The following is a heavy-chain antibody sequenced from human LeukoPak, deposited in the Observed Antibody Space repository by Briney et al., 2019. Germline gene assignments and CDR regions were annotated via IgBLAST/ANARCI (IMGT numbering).Heavy chain of an antibody. Sequence: ASVKVSCKASGYTFTSYGISWVRQAPGQGLEWMGWISAYNGNTNYAQKLKGRVTMTTDTSTSTAYMELRSLRSDDTAVYYCARLYYYDSSGYSNDAFDIWGQGTMVTVSS. CDR3: ARLYYYDSSGYSNDAFDI. D-gene: IGHD3-22*01. J-gene: IGHJ3*02. CDR2: ISAYNGNT. CDR1: GYTFTSYG. V-gene: IGHV1-18*01.